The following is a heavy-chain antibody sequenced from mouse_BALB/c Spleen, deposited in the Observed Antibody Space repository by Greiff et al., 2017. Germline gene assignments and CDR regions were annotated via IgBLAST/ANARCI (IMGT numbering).Heavy chain of an antibody. CDR3: ARRTTVVATDYAMDY. D-gene: IGHD1-1*01. CDR2: ISSGGSYT. Sequence: EVHLVESGGGLVKPGGSLKLSCAASGFTFSSYAMSWVRQTPEKRLEWVATISSGGSYTYYPDSVKGRFTISRDNAKNTLYLQMSSLRSEDTAMYYCARRTTVVATDYAMDYWGQGTSVTVSS. CDR1: GFTFSSYA. J-gene: IGHJ4*01. V-gene: IGHV5-9-3*01.